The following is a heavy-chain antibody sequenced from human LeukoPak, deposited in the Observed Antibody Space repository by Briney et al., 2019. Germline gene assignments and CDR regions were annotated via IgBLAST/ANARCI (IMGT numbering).Heavy chain of an antibody. Sequence: ASVKVSCKASGYTLSDNYLHWVRQAPGQRFEWMAWINPSNGETKFAPRFQGRVNMTRDTSISTAYMELSSLRPDDTAVYYCARGHSGYDYQWVVYWYFDLWGRGTLVPVSS. V-gene: IGHV1-2*07. J-gene: IGHJ2*01. D-gene: IGHD5-12*01. CDR1: GYTLSDNY. CDR2: INPSNGET. CDR3: ARGHSGYDYQWVVYWYFDL.